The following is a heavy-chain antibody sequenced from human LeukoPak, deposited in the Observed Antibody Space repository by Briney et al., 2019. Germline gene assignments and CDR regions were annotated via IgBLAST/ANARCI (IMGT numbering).Heavy chain of an antibody. CDR3: ARDPVAGTGTDT. J-gene: IGHJ5*02. V-gene: IGHV4-39*07. CDR1: GDSISSNIYY. CDR2: IYYSGTT. D-gene: IGHD6-13*01. Sequence: SETLSLTCTVSGDSISSNIYYWAWLRQPPGQGLEWIGSIYYSGTTYYNPSLKSRVTISVDTSKNQFSLKLSSVTAADTAVYYCARDPVAGTGTDTWGQGTLVTVSS.